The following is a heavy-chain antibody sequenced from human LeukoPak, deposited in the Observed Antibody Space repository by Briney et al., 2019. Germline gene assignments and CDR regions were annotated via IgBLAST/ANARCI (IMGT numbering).Heavy chain of an antibody. Sequence: GASVKVSCKVSGYTLTELSMHWVRQAPGKGLEWMGGFDPEDGEIIYAQELQGRVTVTEDTSTDTAYMELSSLRSEDTAVYYCATGGPNDYGGKGRWHYYYMDIWGKGTTVTVSS. J-gene: IGHJ6*03. V-gene: IGHV1-24*01. CDR1: GYTLTELS. D-gene: IGHD4-23*01. CDR3: ATGGPNDYGGKGRWHYYYMDI. CDR2: FDPEDGEI.